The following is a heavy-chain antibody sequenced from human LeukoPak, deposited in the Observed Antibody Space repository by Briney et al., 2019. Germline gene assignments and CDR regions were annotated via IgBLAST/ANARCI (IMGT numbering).Heavy chain of an antibody. J-gene: IGHJ4*02. CDR3: ARFVAAAGLLDY. Sequence: GGSLRLSCAASGFTFSSYSMNWVRQAPGKGLEWVSSISSSSSYIYYADSVKGRFTISRDNAKNSLYLQMNSLRAVDTAVYYCARFVAAAGLLDYWGQGTLVTVPS. V-gene: IGHV3-21*01. D-gene: IGHD6-13*01. CDR2: ISSSSSYI. CDR1: GFTFSSYS.